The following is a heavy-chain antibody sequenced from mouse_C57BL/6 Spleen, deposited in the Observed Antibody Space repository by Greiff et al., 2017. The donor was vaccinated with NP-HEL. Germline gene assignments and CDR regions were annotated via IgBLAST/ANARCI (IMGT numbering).Heavy chain of an antibody. J-gene: IGHJ3*01. D-gene: IGHD1-1*01. CDR3: ASPITTVVDGTWFAY. V-gene: IGHV2-5*01. Sequence: VMLVESGPGLVQPSQSLSITCTVSGFSLTSYGVHWVRQSPGKGLEWLGVIWRGGSTDYNAAFMSRLSITKDNSKSQVFFKMNSLQADDTAIYYCASPITTVVDGTWFAYWGQGTLVTVSA. CDR1: GFSLTSYG. CDR2: IWRGGST.